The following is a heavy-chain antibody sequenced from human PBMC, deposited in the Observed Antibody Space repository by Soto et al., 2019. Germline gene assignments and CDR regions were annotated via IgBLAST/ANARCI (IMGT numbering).Heavy chain of an antibody. Sequence: SETLSLTCTVSGGSISSYYWSWIRQPPGKGLEWIGYIYYSGSTNYNPSLKSRVTISVDTSKNQFSLKLSSVTAADTAVYYCARMAGGSGSYYNRQPYYFDYWGQGALVTVSS. D-gene: IGHD3-10*01. CDR2: IYYSGST. V-gene: IGHV4-59*01. CDR1: GGSISSYY. CDR3: ARMAGGSGSYYNRQPYYFDY. J-gene: IGHJ4*02.